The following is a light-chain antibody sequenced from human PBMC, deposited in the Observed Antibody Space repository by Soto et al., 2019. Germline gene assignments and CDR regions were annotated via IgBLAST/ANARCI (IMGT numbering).Light chain of an antibody. J-gene: IGKJ1*01. Sequence: EIVLTQSPGTLSLSPGEIATLSCRASQSINSFLAWYQQRRGQAPRLIIHGASNRATGIPDRFSGSGSGTDFTLTISRLEPEDFAVYYCQQYGGSPRTFGQGTKVDIK. CDR2: GAS. V-gene: IGKV3-20*01. CDR1: QSINSF. CDR3: QQYGGSPRT.